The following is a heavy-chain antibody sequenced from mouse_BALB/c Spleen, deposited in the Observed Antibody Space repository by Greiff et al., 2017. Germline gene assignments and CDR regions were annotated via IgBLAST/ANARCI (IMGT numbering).Heavy chain of an antibody. CDR3: ARGGTWFAY. V-gene: IGHV1-7*01. J-gene: IGHJ3*01. Sequence: VQLQESGAELAKPGASVKMSCKASGYTFTSYWMHWVKQRPGQGLEWIGYINPSTGYTEYNQKFKSKATLTVDKSSSTAYMQLSSLTSEDSAVYYCARGGTWFAYWGQGTLVTVSA. CDR1: GYTFTSYW. CDR2: INPSTGYT.